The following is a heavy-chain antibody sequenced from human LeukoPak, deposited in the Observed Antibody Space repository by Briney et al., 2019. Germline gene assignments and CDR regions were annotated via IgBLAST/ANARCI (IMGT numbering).Heavy chain of an antibody. CDR3: ARGDIVVVVAGNYYYSYMDV. V-gene: IGHV4-34*01. Sequence: SETLSLTCAVYGGSFSGYYWSWIRQPPGKGLEWIGEINHSGSTNYNPSLKSRVTISVDTSKNQFSLKLSSVTAADTAVYYCARGDIVVVVAGNYYYSYMDVWGKGTTVTVSS. CDR2: INHSGST. CDR1: GGSFSGYY. D-gene: IGHD2-15*01. J-gene: IGHJ6*03.